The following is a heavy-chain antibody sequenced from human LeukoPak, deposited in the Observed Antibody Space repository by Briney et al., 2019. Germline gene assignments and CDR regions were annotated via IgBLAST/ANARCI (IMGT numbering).Heavy chain of an antibody. CDR3: ASLIAAAGPMDYGMDV. V-gene: IGHV1-69*13. Sequence: SVKVSCKASGGTFSSYAISWVRQAPGQGLEWMGGIIPIFGTANYAQKFQGRVTITADESTSTAYMELSSLRSEDTAVYYCASLIAAAGPMDYGMDVWGQGTTVTVSS. D-gene: IGHD6-13*01. J-gene: IGHJ6*02. CDR1: GGTFSSYA. CDR2: IIPIFGTA.